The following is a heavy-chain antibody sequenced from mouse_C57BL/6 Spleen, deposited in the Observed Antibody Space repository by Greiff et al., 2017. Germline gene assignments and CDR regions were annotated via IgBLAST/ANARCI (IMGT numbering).Heavy chain of an antibody. CDR2: IYWDDDK. Sequence: QVTLKESGPGILQSSQSLSLSCSFSGFSLSTSGMGVSWLRQPSGKGLEWLAHIYWDDDKRYNPSLKSRLTISKDTSRNQVFLEITSVDTADTATYYCARRARDYGNDDWYFDVWGTGTTVTVSS. J-gene: IGHJ1*03. D-gene: IGHD2-2*01. CDR3: ARRARDYGNDDWYFDV. V-gene: IGHV8-12*01. CDR1: GFSLSTSGMG.